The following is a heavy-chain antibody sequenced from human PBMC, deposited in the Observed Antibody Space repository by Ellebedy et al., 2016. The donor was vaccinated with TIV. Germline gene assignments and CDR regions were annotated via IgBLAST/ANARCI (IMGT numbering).Heavy chain of an antibody. CDR3: ARDRKFLDYYYGMDV. D-gene: IGHD1-14*01. J-gene: IGHJ6*02. V-gene: IGHV3-7*04. CDR1: GFTFSSYW. CDR2: IKQDGSEK. Sequence: GESLKISXAASGFTFSSYWMSWVRQAPGKGLEWVANIKQDGSEKYYVDSVKGRFTISRDNAKNSLYLQINSLRAEDTAVYYCARDRKFLDYYYGMDVWGQGTTVTVSS.